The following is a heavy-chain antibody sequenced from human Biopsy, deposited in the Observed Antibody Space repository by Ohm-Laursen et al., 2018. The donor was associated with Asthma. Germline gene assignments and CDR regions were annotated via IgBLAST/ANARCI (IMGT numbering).Heavy chain of an antibody. J-gene: IGHJ6*02. CDR3: ARDGSSVAGTPYGMDV. V-gene: IGHV4-31*03. Sequence: SQTPSLTCSVSYGSITSGGYYWTWIRQHPGKGLEWIGYISHSGSTYFNPSLKSRVTISLDRTKSQFSLKLSSVTAADTAVYYCARDGSSVAGTPYGMDVWGQGTTVTVSS. CDR1: YGSITSGGYY. CDR2: ISHSGST. D-gene: IGHD6-19*01.